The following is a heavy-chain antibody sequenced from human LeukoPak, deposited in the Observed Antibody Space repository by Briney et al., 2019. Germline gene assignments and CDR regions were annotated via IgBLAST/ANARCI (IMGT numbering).Heavy chain of an antibody. CDR1: GGSVSSYY. Sequence: PSETLSLACSVSGGSVSSYYWSWIRQSPGKGLEWIGYIHNSGRTNYNPSLKSRVTGFVDTSKNQVSLRLSSVTAADTAVYYCARHGTISSESYFDYWGQGALVTVSS. V-gene: IGHV4-59*08. CDR3: ARHGTISSESYFDY. J-gene: IGHJ4*02. D-gene: IGHD1-14*01. CDR2: IHNSGRT.